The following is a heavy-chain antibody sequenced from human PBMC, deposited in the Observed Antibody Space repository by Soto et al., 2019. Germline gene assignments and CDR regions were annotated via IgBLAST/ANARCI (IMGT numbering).Heavy chain of an antibody. V-gene: IGHV3-23*01. CDR2: LIASGGNK. Sequence: ELLESGGGLAQPGGSLRLSCKASGFMFSNYVMTWVRQAPGKGLEWVSGLIASGGNKYYADSVKGRFTISRDNSKNTLFLQMDRLTAADTAIYYCAKARDYHGSGSSSWDVWGQGTTVTVS. J-gene: IGHJ6*02. CDR1: GFMFSNYV. D-gene: IGHD3-10*01. CDR3: AKARDYHGSGSSSWDV.